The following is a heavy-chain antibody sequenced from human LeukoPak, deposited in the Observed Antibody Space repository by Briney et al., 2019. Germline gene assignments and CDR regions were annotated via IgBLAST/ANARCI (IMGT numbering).Heavy chain of an antibody. CDR1: GYTFTGYY. Sequence: EASVKVSCKASGYTFTGYYMHWVRQAPGQGLEWMGWINPNSGGTNYAQKFQGWVTMTRDTSISTAYMELSSLRSEDTAVYYCAREGVAGTGLDYWGQGTLVTVSS. J-gene: IGHJ4*02. CDR2: INPNSGGT. CDR3: AREGVAGTGLDY. V-gene: IGHV1-2*04. D-gene: IGHD6-13*01.